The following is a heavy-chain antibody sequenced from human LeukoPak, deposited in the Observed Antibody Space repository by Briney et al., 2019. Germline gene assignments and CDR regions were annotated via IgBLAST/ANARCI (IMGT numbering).Heavy chain of an antibody. D-gene: IGHD4-11*01. J-gene: IGHJ4*02. CDR3: AKELSVTTHRPYYFDY. Sequence: PGGSLRLSCAASGFTFSSYGMHWVRQAPGKGLEWVAVIWYDGSNKYYADSVKGRFTISRDNSKNTLYLQMNSLRAEDTAVYYCAKELSVTTHRPYYFDYWGQGTLVTVSS. CDR2: IWYDGSNK. CDR1: GFTFSSYG. V-gene: IGHV3-33*06.